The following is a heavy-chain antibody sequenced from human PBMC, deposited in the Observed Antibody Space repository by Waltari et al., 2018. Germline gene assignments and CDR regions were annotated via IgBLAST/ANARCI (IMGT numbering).Heavy chain of an antibody. J-gene: IGHJ4*02. Sequence: QVQLVESGGGVVQPGESLRLSCAASGFTFGPSGLHCVRQAPGKGLEWGAYIRSDGSNINYADSVKGRFTISRDNSKNTLYLQMNSLRAEDTAVYYCATYSASRGFNYWGQGTLVTVSS. CDR2: IRSDGSNI. D-gene: IGHD6-13*01. V-gene: IGHV3-30*02. CDR1: GFTFGPSG. CDR3: ATYSASRGFNY.